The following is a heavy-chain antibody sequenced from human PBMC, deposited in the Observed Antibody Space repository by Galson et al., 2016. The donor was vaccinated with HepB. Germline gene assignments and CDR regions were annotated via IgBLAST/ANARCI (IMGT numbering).Heavy chain of an antibody. CDR2: IYHSGDT. V-gene: IGHV4-4*02. CDR3: AKMTLGDFGAEGWFDP. CDR1: GDSIDTTDW. J-gene: IGHJ5*02. D-gene: IGHD2-21*02. Sequence: ETLSLTCAVSGDSIDTTDWWSWVRQPPGKGLEWIGEIYHSGDTHYNPSLRSRVTISLDKSKNQFSLSLTSVTAADTAVYYCAKMTLGDFGAEGWFDPWGQGTLVIVSS.